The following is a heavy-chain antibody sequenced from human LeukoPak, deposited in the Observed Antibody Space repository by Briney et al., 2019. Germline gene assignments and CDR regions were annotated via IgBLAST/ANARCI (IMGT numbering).Heavy chain of an antibody. D-gene: IGHD3-10*01. Sequence: ASVKVSCKVSGYTLTELSMHWVRQAPGKGLEWMGGFDPEDGETIYAQKFQGRVTMTEDTSTDTAYMELSSLRSEDTAVYYCATGPSPRGSGSYYNPLDYWGQGTLVTVSS. CDR2: FDPEDGET. V-gene: IGHV1-24*01. CDR1: GYTLTELS. J-gene: IGHJ4*02. CDR3: ATGPSPRGSGSYYNPLDY.